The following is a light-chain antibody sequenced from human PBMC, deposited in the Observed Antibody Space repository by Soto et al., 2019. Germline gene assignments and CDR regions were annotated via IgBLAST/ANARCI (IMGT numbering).Light chain of an antibody. CDR3: QQYNSLWT. CDR1: QSISSW. J-gene: IGKJ1*01. CDR2: KAS. Sequence: DIHMTQSPSTLSASVGDRVTITCRASQSISSWLAWYQQKPGKAPKLLIYKASSLERGVPSRFSGSGSGTEFTLTISSLQPDDFATYYCQQYNSLWTFGQGTKVEIK. V-gene: IGKV1-5*03.